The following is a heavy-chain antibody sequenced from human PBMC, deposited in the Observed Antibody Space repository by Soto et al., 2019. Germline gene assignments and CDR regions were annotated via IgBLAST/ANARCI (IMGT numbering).Heavy chain of an antibody. CDR1: RYSFTTYY. CDR3: ARDVYASWPPSEY. Sequence: ASAKVSCKESRYSFTTYYMHWVRQAPGQGLERMGIINPSVGSTSYAQKFQGRVTMTRDTSTSTVYMELSSLRSEDTAVYYCARDVYASWPPSEYWGQGTLV. CDR2: INPSVGST. V-gene: IGHV1-46*03. J-gene: IGHJ4*02. D-gene: IGHD2-2*01.